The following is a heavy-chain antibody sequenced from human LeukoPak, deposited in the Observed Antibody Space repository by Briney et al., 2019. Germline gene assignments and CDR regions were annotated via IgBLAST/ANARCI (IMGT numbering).Heavy chain of an antibody. CDR1: GGSISSGSYY. CDR3: AREAYCGGDCYYATDY. D-gene: IGHD2-21*02. V-gene: IGHV4-61*02. J-gene: IGHJ4*02. Sequence: TSETLSLTCTVSGGSISSGSYYWSWIRQPAGKGLKWIGRIYTSGSTNYNPSLKSRVTISVDTSKNQFSLKLSSVTAADTAVYYCAREAYCGGDCYYATDYWGQGTLVTVSS. CDR2: IYTSGST.